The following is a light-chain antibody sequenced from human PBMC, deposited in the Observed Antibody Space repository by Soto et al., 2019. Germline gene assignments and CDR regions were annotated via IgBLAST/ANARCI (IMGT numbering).Light chain of an antibody. V-gene: IGKV1-39*01. J-gene: IGKJ5*01. CDR3: QQSYSTPHT. Sequence: DIQMTQTPSSLSASVGDIVTITCRASQSISSYLNWYQQKPGKAPKLLIYAASSLQSGVPSRFSGSGSGTDFTLTISSLQPEDFATYYCQQSYSTPHTFGQGTLLE. CDR2: AAS. CDR1: QSISSY.